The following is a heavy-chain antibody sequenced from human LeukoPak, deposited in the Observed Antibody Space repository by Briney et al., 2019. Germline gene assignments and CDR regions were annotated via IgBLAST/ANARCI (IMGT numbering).Heavy chain of an antibody. D-gene: IGHD2-21*01. J-gene: IGHJ4*02. CDR1: GYTFTGYY. CDR2: INPNSGGT. CDR3: ARDRKAYCGGDCYPDY. V-gene: IGHV1-2*02. Sequence: ASVKVSCKASGYTFTGYYIHWVRQAPGQGLEWMGWINPNSGGTNYAQKFQGRVTMTRDTSISTAYMELSRLRSDDTAVYYCARDRKAYCGGDCYPDYWGQGTLVTVSS.